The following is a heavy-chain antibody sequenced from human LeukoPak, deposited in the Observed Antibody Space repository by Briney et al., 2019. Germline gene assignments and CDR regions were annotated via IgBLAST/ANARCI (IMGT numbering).Heavy chain of an antibody. CDR3: ARGPSYYDILD. CDR1: GGSISSYY. Sequence: SVTLSLTCTVSGGSISSYYWSWIRQPPGKGLEWIGYIYYSGSTNYNPSLKSRVTISVDTSKNQFSLKLSSVTAADTAVYYCARGPSYYDILDWGQGTLVTVSS. D-gene: IGHD3-9*01. V-gene: IGHV4-59*08. CDR2: IYYSGST. J-gene: IGHJ1*01.